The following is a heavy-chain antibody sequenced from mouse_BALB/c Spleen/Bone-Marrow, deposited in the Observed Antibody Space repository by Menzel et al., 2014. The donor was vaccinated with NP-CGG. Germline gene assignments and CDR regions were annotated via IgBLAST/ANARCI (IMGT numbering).Heavy chain of an antibody. CDR1: GFSLTSYG. D-gene: IGHD1-1*01. J-gene: IGHJ4*01. CDR2: IWSGGST. CDR3: ARNLLLRRAMDY. V-gene: IGHV2-2*02. Sequence: VHLVESGPGLVQPSQRLSIPCTVSGFSLTSYGVHWVRQSPGKGLEWLGVIWSGGSTDYNAAFISRLSISKDNSKSQVFFKMNSLQANDTAIYYCARNLLLRRAMDYWGQGTSVTVSS.